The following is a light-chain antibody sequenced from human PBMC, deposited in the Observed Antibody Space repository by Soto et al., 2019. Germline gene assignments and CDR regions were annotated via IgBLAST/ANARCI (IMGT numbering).Light chain of an antibody. V-gene: IGLV1-44*01. CDR2: SNN. CDR3: AAWDDSLNGVV. Sequence: QSVLTQPPSASATPGQRVTISCSGGSSNIGSNTVNWYQQLPGTAPKLLIHSNNQRPSGVPDRFCGSKSGTSASLAISGLQSEDEADYYCAAWDDSLNGVVFGGRTKLTVL. CDR1: SSNIGSNT. J-gene: IGLJ2*01.